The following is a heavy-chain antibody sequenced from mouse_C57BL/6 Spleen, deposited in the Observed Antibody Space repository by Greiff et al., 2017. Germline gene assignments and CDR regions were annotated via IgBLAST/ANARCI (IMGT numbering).Heavy chain of an antibody. J-gene: IGHJ4*01. D-gene: IGHD2-1*01. V-gene: IGHV5-9-1*02. CDR2: ISSGGDYI. Sequence: EVKVVESGEGLVKPGGSLKLSCAASGFTFSSYAMSWVRQTPEKRLEWVAYISSGGDYIYYADTVKGRFTISRDNARNTLYLQMSSLKSEDTAMYYCTRDGGNYEAMDYWGQGTSVTVSS. CDR3: TRDGGNYEAMDY. CDR1: GFTFSSYA.